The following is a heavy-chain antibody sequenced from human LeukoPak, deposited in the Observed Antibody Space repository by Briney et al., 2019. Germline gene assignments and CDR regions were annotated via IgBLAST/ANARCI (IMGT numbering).Heavy chain of an antibody. CDR1: GFTFDDYA. V-gene: IGHV3-9*01. Sequence: GGSLRLSCAASGFTFDDYAMQWVRQAPGKGLEWVSGISWNSGSIGYADSVKGRFTISRDNAKNTLYLQMNSLRAEDTAVYYCARERPASGGIFGVTRSYYYGMDVWGQGTTVTVSS. CDR2: ISWNSGSI. CDR3: ARERPASGGIFGVTRSYYYGMDV. D-gene: IGHD3-3*01. J-gene: IGHJ6*02.